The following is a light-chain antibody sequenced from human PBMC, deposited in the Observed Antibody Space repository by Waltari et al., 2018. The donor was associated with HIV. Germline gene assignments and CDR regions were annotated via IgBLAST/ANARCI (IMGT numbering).Light chain of an antibody. J-gene: IGLJ2*01. CDR2: AND. V-gene: IGLV1-47*01. CDR1: SANIGSNF. Sequence: QSVLTQSPSVSGTPGQRVTIPCSGSSANIGSNFVFWYQQIPSTAPKLLMYANDERPSGVPDRFSGSKSGTSASLAISGRRPEDEADYYCAAWDDSLSGVVFGGGTKVTVL. CDR3: AAWDDSLSGVV.